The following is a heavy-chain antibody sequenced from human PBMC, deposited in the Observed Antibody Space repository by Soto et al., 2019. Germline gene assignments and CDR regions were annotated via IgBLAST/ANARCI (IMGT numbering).Heavy chain of an antibody. Sequence: QVQLVQSGAAVKKPGSSVKVSCKASGGTFSSYTISWVRQAPGQGLEWMGRIIPILGIANYAQKFQGRVTITADKSTSTAYMELSSLRSEDTAVYYCARDRIAAAGRDFDYWGQGTLVTVSS. V-gene: IGHV1-69*08. CDR1: GGTFSSYT. J-gene: IGHJ4*02. D-gene: IGHD6-13*01. CDR2: IIPILGIA. CDR3: ARDRIAAAGRDFDY.